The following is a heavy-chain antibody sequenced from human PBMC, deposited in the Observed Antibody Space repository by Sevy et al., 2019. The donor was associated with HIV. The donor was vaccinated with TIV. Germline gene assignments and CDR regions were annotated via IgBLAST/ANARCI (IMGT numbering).Heavy chain of an antibody. Sequence: ASVKVSCKASGYTFTGYYMHWVRQAPGQGLEWMGWINPNSGGTNYAQKFQGRVTMTRDTSISTAYMELSRLRSVDTAVYYCARERAHSSSWYEYYYYGMDVWGQGTTVTVSS. CDR2: INPNSGGT. V-gene: IGHV1-2*02. CDR1: GYTFTGYY. J-gene: IGHJ6*02. D-gene: IGHD6-13*01. CDR3: ARERAHSSSWYEYYYYGMDV.